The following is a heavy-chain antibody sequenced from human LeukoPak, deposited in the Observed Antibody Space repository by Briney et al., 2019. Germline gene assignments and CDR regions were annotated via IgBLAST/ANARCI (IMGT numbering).Heavy chain of an antibody. CDR2: VHPVTGGT. CDR1: GYTFTTYL. D-gene: IGHD3-22*01. J-gene: IGHJ4*02. V-gene: IGHV1-46*01. CDR3: ASDLVRAYYYDSSGGFDY. Sequence: ASVKVSCKASGYTFTTYLIHWARQAPGQGLEWMGEVHPVTGGTNYAQRFQGRVTMTRDTSTSTVYMELSSLRSEDTAVYYCASDLVRAYYYDSSGGFDYWGQGTLVTVSS.